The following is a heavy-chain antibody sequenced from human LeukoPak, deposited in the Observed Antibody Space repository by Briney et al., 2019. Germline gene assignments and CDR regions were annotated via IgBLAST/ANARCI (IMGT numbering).Heavy chain of an antibody. D-gene: IGHD2-8*01. CDR3: ARTGVIGLHYYYYMDV. CDR1: GGSISSSSYY. V-gene: IGHV4-39*07. CDR2: IYYSGST. Sequence: PSETLSLTCTVSGGSISSSSYYWGWIRQPPGKGLEWIGRIYYSGSTYYNPSLKSRVTISVDTSKNQFSLKLSSVTAADTAVYYCARTGVIGLHYYYYMDVWGKGTTVTVSS. J-gene: IGHJ6*03.